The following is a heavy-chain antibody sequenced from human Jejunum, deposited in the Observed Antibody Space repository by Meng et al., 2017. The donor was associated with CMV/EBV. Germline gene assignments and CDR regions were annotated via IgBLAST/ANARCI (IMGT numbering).Heavy chain of an antibody. V-gene: IGHV7-4-1*02. CDR3: ARGGNFDP. Sequence: QLQLVQSDAEFKKPGASVNVSCKASGYTFSTFTINWVRQAHRRGLEWMGWISTNTGTPTYTQGFTGRFVFSLDTSVSTAYLQISSLKAEDTAVYYCARGGNFDPWGQGTLVTVSS. J-gene: IGHJ5*02. CDR1: GYTFSTFT. D-gene: IGHD2/OR15-2a*01. CDR2: ISTNTGTP.